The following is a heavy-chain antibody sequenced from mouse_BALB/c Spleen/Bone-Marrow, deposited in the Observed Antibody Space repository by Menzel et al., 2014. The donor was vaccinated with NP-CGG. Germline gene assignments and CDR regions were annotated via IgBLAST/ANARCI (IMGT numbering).Heavy chain of an antibody. V-gene: IGHV5-12-1*01. Sequence: EVQVVESGGGLVKPGGSLKLSCAASGFAFSSYDMSWVRQTPEKRLEWVAYISSGGGSTYYSDTVKGRFTISRDNAKNTLYLQMSSLKSEDTAMYYCARGLDYWGQSTTLTVSA. CDR1: GFAFSSYD. CDR3: ARGLDY. J-gene: IGHJ2*01. CDR2: ISSGGGST.